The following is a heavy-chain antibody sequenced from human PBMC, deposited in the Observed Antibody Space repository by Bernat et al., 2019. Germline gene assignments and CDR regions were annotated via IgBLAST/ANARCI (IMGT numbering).Heavy chain of an antibody. CDR3: ARGGGISRAGFDY. CDR1: GFTFSSYA. V-gene: IGHV3-48*03. CDR2: MSSSGSTI. D-gene: IGHD2/OR15-2a*01. Sequence: EVQLLESGGGLVQPGGSLRLSCAASGFTFSSYAMSWVRQAPGRGLECVSYMSSSGSTIYYADSVRGRFTISRDNAKNSLYLQMNNLRAEDTAVYYCARGGGISRAGFDYWGQGTLVTVSS. J-gene: IGHJ4*02.